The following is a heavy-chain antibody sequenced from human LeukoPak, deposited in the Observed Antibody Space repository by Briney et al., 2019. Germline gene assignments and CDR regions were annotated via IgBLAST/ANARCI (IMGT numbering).Heavy chain of an antibody. D-gene: IGHD2-2*02. CDR2: IIPILGIA. CDR3: AREWDCSSTSCYTGDHWYFDL. J-gene: IGHJ2*01. Sequence: SVKVSCKASGGTFSSYAISWVRQAPGQGLEWMGRIIPILGIANYAQKFQGRVTITADKSTSTAYMELSSPRSEDTAVYYCAREWDCSSTSCYTGDHWYFDLWGRGTLVTVSS. CDR1: GGTFSSYA. V-gene: IGHV1-69*04.